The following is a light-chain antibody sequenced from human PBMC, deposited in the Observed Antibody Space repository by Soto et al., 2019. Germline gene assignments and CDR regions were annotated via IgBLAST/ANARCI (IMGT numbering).Light chain of an antibody. Sequence: IVLTQSPVTLSLTPGERATLSCRASQSVSSNYLAWYQQKPGQAPRLLIYDASNRATGIPARFSGSGSGTDFTLTISSLEPEDFAVYYCQQRSNLITFGQGTRLEIK. CDR3: QQRSNLIT. J-gene: IGKJ5*01. V-gene: IGKV3D-20*02. CDR1: QSVSSNY. CDR2: DAS.